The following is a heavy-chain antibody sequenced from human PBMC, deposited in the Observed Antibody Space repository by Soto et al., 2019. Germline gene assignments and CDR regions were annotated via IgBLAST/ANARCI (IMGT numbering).Heavy chain of an antibody. V-gene: IGHV1-18*01. D-gene: IGHD2-15*01. J-gene: IGHJ4*02. CDR2: ISAHNGNT. CDR1: GYTFTSYG. CDR3: ARAGYCSGGSCYSGCIDY. Sequence: QVQLVQSGAEVKKPGASVKVSCKASGYTFTSYGISWVRQAPGQGLEWMGWISAHNGNTNYAQKLQGRVTMTTDTSTSTAYMEVRSLRSDDTAVYYCARAGYCSGGSCYSGCIDYWGQGTLVTVSS.